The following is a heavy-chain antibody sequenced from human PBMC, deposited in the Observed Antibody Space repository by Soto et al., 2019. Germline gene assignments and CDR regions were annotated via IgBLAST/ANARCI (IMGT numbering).Heavy chain of an antibody. D-gene: IGHD3-3*01. Sequence: ETLSLTCAVYGGSVNGYYWNWIRQPPGKGLEWIGGINHTGGTHYNPSLKSRVTMSVDTSKNQFSLRLSSVTAADTAIYYCATRITVFGLLIPPFDPWGQGTQVTVSS. V-gene: IGHV4-34*01. CDR2: INHTGGT. J-gene: IGHJ5*02. CDR1: GGSVNGYY. CDR3: ATRITVFGLLIPPFDP.